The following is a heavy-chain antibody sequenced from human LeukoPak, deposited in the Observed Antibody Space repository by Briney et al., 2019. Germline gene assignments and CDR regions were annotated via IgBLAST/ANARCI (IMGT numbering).Heavy chain of an antibody. CDR1: GYTFTGYY. CDR3: AREPRPRGELLPIDY. CDR2: INPNSGGT. D-gene: IGHD1-26*01. J-gene: IGHJ4*02. V-gene: IGHV1-2*02. Sequence: GASVKVSCKASGYTFTGYYMHWVRQAPGQGLEWMGWINPNSGGTNYAQKFQGRVIMTRDTSISTAYMELSRLRSDDTAVYYCAREPRPRGELLPIDYWGQGTLVTVSS.